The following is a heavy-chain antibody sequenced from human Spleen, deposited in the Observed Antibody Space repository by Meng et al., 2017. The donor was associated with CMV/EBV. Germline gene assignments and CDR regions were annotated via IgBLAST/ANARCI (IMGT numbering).Heavy chain of an antibody. CDR2: IKEDGSEK. D-gene: IGHD3-16*02. V-gene: IGHV3-7*01. CDR3: ASRSNYDYVWAIYRYFDF. Sequence: GESLKTSCAASGFTFSNYWMTWVRQAPGKGLEWVANIKEDGSEKYYVDSVKGRFTISRDNAKNSLYLQMNSLRAEDTAVYYCASRSNYDYVWAIYRYFDFWGQGTLVTVS. CDR1: GFTFSNYW. J-gene: IGHJ4*02.